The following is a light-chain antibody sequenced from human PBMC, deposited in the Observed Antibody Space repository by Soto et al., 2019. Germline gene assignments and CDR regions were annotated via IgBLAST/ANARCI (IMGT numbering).Light chain of an antibody. CDR1: QTISSSF. J-gene: IGKJ3*01. CDR3: HQFGSSPLDT. V-gene: IGKV3-20*01. Sequence: EIVLTQSPGTLSLSPGERATLSCRASQTISSSFLAWYQQKPGQAPRLLIYRASRRAPGIPDRFSGSGSWTDSTVTISRLEPEDFAVYYCHQFGSSPLDTFGPGTKVEIK. CDR2: RAS.